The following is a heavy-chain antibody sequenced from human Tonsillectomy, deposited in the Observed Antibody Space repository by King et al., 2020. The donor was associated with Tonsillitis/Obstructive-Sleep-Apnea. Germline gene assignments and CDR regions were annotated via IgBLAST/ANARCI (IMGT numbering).Heavy chain of an antibody. CDR2: IYYSGST. CDR3: ATRFDQLLGWGRNYHEGSGFRDAFDI. J-gene: IGHJ3*02. CDR1: GGSISSSSYY. Sequence: LQLQESGPGLVKPAETLSLTCTVSGGSISSSSYYWGWIRQRPGKGLEWIGSIYYSGSTYYNPSLKRRVPISVDTSKNQFSLKLRSVTAADTSVYYWATRFDQLLGWGRNYHEGSGFRDAFDIWGQGTMVTVSS. V-gene: IGHV4-39*01. D-gene: IGHD3-22*01.